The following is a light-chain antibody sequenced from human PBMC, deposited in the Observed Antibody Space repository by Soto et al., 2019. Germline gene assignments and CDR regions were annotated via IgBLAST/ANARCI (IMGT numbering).Light chain of an antibody. V-gene: IGLV2-14*01. CDR1: SSDVGGYNY. CDR3: SSYTTSGNLVV. J-gene: IGLJ2*01. CDR2: EVS. Sequence: QSALTQPASVSGSPGQSITISCTGTSSDVGGYNYVSWYQQHPGKAPKLTIYEVSNRPSGVSNRFSGSKSGNTASLTISGLQAEDEADYYCSSYTTSGNLVVFGGGTKLTVL.